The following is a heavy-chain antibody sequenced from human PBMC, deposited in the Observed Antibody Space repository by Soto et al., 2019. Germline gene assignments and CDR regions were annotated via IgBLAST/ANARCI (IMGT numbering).Heavy chain of an antibody. D-gene: IGHD6-19*01. J-gene: IGHJ4*02. V-gene: IGHV4-59*01. CDR1: GASISNKY. CDR2: IYNGERT. Sequence: QVQLQESGPGLVKPSETMSLTCTASGASISNKYWNWLRQPPGKGLEWIGHIYNGERTNYNPSLKSRVTISVDTSKNQFSLKLGSVTAADTAVYYCAQTTGWPGFDYWGQEIRVTVSS. CDR3: AQTTGWPGFDY.